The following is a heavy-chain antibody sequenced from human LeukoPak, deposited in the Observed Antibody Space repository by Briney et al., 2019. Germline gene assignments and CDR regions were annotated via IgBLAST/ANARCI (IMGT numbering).Heavy chain of an antibody. CDR3: ARGGGYSYGPNYYFDH. Sequence: GGSLRLSCAASGFTFSSSWMSWVRQAPGKGLEWVSVIYSGGSAYYADSVKGRFTISRDNSKNTLYLQMNSLRAEDTAVYHCARGGGYSYGPNYYFDHWGQGTLVTVSS. V-gene: IGHV3-53*01. CDR1: GFTFSSSW. CDR2: IYSGGSA. D-gene: IGHD5-18*01. J-gene: IGHJ4*02.